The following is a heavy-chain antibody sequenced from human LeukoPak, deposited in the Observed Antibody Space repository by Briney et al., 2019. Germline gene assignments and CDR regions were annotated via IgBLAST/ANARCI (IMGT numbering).Heavy chain of an antibody. CDR2: ISSNGGST. CDR1: GFTSSSYA. J-gene: IGHJ4*02. Sequence: PGGSLRLSCAASGFTSSSYAMHWVRQAPGKGLEYVSAISSNGGSTYYANSVKGRFTISRDNSKNTLYLQMGSLRAEDMAVYYCARGRKDYGGNPDGETFDYWGQGTLVTVSS. D-gene: IGHD4-17*01. CDR3: ARGRKDYGGNPDGETFDY. V-gene: IGHV3-64*01.